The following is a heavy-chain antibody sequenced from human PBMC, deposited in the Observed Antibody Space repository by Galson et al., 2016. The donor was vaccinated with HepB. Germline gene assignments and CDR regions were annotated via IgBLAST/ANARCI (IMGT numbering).Heavy chain of an antibody. D-gene: IGHD2-21*02. V-gene: IGHV5-51*01. CDR1: GYSFTNYW. J-gene: IGHJ4*02. Sequence: QSGAEVKKPGESLKISCKGSGYSFTNYWIGWVRQMPGKGLEWMGIIYPGDSDTRYSPSFQGPVTIPADKSISTAFLHWSSLKASDTAVYYCARARPVVATAIRKKNYFDYWGQGTLVTVSS. CDR3: ARARPVVATAIRKKNYFDY. CDR2: IYPGDSDT.